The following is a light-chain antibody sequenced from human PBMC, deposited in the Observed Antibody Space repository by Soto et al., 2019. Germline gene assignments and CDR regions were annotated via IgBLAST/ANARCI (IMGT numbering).Light chain of an antibody. J-gene: IGLJ2*01. V-gene: IGLV2-14*01. CDR1: SNDVGGYNY. CDR2: DVS. CDR3: SSYTGSDVVV. Sequence: QSALTQPASVSGSPGQSITISCTGTSNDVGGYNYVSWYQQPPGKAPKLMIYDVSNRPSGVSNRFSGSKSGNTASMTISGLHAEDEADYYCSSYTGSDVVVFGGGTKVTVL.